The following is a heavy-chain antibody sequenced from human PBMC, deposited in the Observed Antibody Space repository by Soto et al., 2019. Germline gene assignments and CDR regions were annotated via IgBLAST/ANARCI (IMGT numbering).Heavy chain of an antibody. J-gene: IGHJ4*02. V-gene: IGHV1-18*01. CDR2: ISAYNGNT. Sequence: QVQLVQSGAEVKKPGASVKVSCKASGYTFTTYGISWVRQAPGQGLDWMGWISAYNGNTNYAQKLQGRVTMTTDTSPSTAYMEMRSLRADDTAVYCCARDRALALGDYWGQGTLVTVSS. CDR1: GYTFTTYG. CDR3: ARDRALALGDY.